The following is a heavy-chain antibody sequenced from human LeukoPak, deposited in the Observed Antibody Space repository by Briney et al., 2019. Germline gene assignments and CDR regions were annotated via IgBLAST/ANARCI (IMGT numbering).Heavy chain of an antibody. CDR3: ARVGDSSGWYHVDY. D-gene: IGHD6-19*01. CDR1: GDSISYFY. Sequence: SETLSLTCSVSGDSISYFYWSWIRQAAGKGLEWIGRISGSGSTDYNASLKSRVTMSVDTSKGQLSLKVISVTAADTAVYYCARVGDSSGWYHVDYWGQGTLVTVSS. CDR2: ISGSGST. V-gene: IGHV4-4*07. J-gene: IGHJ4*02.